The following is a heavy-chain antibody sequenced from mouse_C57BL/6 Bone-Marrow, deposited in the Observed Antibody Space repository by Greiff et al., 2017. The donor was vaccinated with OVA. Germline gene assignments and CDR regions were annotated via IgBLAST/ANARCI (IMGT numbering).Heavy chain of an antibody. CDR2: IYWDDDK. CDR3: ARRESYYGYPVWYFDV. D-gene: IGHD2-2*01. Sequence: QVTLKESGPGILQSSQTLSLTCSFSGFSLSTSGMGVSWIRQPSGKGLEWLAHIYWDDDKRYNPSLKSRLTISKDTSRNQIFLKITSVDTADTATDYCARRESYYGYPVWYFDVWGTGTTVTVSS. V-gene: IGHV8-12*01. J-gene: IGHJ1*03. CDR1: GFSLSTSGMG.